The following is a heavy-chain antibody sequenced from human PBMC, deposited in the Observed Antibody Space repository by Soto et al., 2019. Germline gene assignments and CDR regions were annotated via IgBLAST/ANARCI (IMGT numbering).Heavy chain of an antibody. D-gene: IGHD6-6*01. V-gene: IGHV1-69*06. CDR1: GGTFSSYA. CDR2: IIPIFGTA. J-gene: IGHJ4*02. Sequence: SVQVSCKASGGTFSSYAISWVRQAPGQGLEWLGGIIPIFGTANYAQKFQGRVTITADKSTSAAYMELSSLRSEDTAVYYCATRPPYSSSSLSWGSSFDYWGQGTLVTVS. CDR3: ATRPPYSSSSLSWGSSFDY.